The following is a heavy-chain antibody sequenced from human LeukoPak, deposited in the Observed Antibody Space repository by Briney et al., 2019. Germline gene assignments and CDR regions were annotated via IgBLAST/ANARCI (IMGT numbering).Heavy chain of an antibody. D-gene: IGHD3-22*01. J-gene: IGHJ3*02. Sequence: GGSLRLSCAASGFTFSSYSMNWVRQAPGKGLEWVSSISSSSSYIYYADSVKGRFTISRDNAKNSLYLQMNSLRAEDTAVYYCARGVVITDDAFDIWGQGTMVTVSS. CDR2: ISSSSSYI. CDR3: ARGVVITDDAFDI. CDR1: GFTFSSYS. V-gene: IGHV3-21*01.